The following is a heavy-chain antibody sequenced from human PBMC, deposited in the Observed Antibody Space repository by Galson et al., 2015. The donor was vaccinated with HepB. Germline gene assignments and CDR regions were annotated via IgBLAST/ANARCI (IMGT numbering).Heavy chain of an antibody. V-gene: IGHV1-18*01. Sequence: SVKVSCKVSGYTFSSYSITWVRQAPSQGLEWMGWISSYNRTTNYAQKFQGRVTMTTDTSTSTAYMELRRLRSDDTAIYYCARGALVVGAAATQNNWFDPWGQGTLVTVSS. CDR3: ARGALVVGAAATQNNWFDP. CDR1: GYTFSSYS. J-gene: IGHJ5*02. D-gene: IGHD2-15*01. CDR2: ISSYNRTT.